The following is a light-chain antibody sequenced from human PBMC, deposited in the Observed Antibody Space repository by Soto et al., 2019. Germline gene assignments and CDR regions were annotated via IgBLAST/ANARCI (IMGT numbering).Light chain of an antibody. J-gene: IGLJ1*01. V-gene: IGLV2-23*01. CDR2: EGS. CDR3: CSYAGSSTRVV. Sequence: QSALTQPASVSGSPGQSITISCTGTSSDVGSYNLVSWYQQHPGKAPKLMIYEGSKRPSGVSNRFSGSKSGNTASLTISGLQAEDEADYYCCSYAGSSTRVVFGTGTKVTVL. CDR1: SSDVGSYNL.